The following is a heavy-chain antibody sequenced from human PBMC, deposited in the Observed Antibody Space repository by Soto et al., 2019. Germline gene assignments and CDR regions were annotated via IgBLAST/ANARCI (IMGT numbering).Heavy chain of an antibody. CDR2: ISYDGSNK. V-gene: IGHV3-30-3*01. CDR1: GFTFSSYA. J-gene: IGHJ5*02. CDR3: ARDAVPAAIQTWFDP. D-gene: IGHD2-2*01. Sequence: QVQLVESGGGVVQPGRSLRLSCAASGFTFSSYAMHWVRQAPGKGLEWVAVISYDGSNKYYADSVKGRFTISRDNSKNTLYLQMNSLRAEDTAVYYCARDAVPAAIQTWFDPWGQGTLVTVSS.